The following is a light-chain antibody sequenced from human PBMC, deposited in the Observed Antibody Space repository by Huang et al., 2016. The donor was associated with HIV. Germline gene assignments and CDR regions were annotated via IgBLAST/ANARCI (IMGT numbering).Light chain of an antibody. CDR2: AAS. V-gene: IGKV1-39*01. J-gene: IGKJ1*01. CDR3: QQSYNTPRT. Sequence: DIQMTQSPSSLSASVGDRVTITCRASQSITNYLNWYQHKPGKAPKLLIYAASSLQSGVPSRFSGSGSGTDFTLTISSLQHEDFATYYCQQSYNTPRTFGQGTRVEIK. CDR1: QSITNY.